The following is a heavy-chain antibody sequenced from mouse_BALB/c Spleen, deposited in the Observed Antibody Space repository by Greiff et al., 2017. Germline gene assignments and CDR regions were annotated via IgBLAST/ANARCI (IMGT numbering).Heavy chain of an antibody. D-gene: IGHD1-1*01. CDR1: GFSLTSYG. CDR3: ARESYYGSSPGLDY. CDR2: IWAGGST. V-gene: IGHV2-9*02. J-gene: IGHJ4*01. Sequence: VMLVESGPGLVAPSQSLSITCTVSGFSLTSYGVHWVRQPPGKGLEWLGVIWAGGSTNYNSALMSRLSISKDNSKSQVFLKMNSLQTDDTAMYYCARESYYGSSPGLDYWGQGTSVTVSS.